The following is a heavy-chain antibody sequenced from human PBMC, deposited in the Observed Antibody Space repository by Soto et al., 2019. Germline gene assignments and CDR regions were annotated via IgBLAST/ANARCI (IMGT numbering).Heavy chain of an antibody. V-gene: IGHV4-30-2*01. CDR2: IYQSGST. D-gene: IGHD3-22*01. Sequence: QLQLQESGSRLVKPSQTLSLTCAVSGGSLSSSAYSWSWIRQTPGKGLGWIGFIYQSGSTYYNPSLKSRVTLSLDRPKNQISLKLTSVTAADTAVYYCARELLYYDSSGYSWDDAFDIWGQGTMVTVSS. CDR1: GGSLSSSAYS. CDR3: ARELLYYDSSGYSWDDAFDI. J-gene: IGHJ3*02.